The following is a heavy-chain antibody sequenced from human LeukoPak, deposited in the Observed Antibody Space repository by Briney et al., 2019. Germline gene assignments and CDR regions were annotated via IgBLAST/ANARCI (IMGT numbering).Heavy chain of an antibody. CDR3: ARLGAGPTYYDFWSGYSSFYFDY. J-gene: IGHJ4*02. D-gene: IGHD3-3*01. CDR1: GGSTSSGNYY. CDR2: ISSSGNT. V-gene: IGHV4-39*02. Sequence: SETLSLTCTVSGGSTSSGNYYWGWIRQPPGKGLEWIGGISSSGNTYYNPSLKSRITISIDTSKNHFSLKLSSVSAADTAVYYCARLGAGPTYYDFWSGYSSFYFDYWGQGTLVTVSS.